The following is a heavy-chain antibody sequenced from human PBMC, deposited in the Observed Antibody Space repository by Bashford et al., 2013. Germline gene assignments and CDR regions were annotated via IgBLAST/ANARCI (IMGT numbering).Heavy chain of an antibody. Sequence: SETLSLTCTVSGGSISSYYWSWIRQPAGKGLEWIGRIYTSGSTNYNPSLKSRVTMSVDTSKNQFSLKLSSVTAADTAVYYCARETYSSGWSEYFDYWGQGTLVTVSS. D-gene: IGHD6-19*01. CDR2: IYTSGST. V-gene: IGHV4-4*07. J-gene: IGHJ4*02. CDR3: ARETYSSGWSEYFDY. CDR1: GGSISSYY.